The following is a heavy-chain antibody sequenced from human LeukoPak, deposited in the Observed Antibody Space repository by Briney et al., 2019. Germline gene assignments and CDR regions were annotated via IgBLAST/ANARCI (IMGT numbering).Heavy chain of an antibody. Sequence: GGSLRLSCAASGFTFSTNVMTWVRQAPGKGLEWVSSISVNGGSTYYADSVKGRFTISRDNSKNTLCLQMNSLRAEDTAIYFCAYYDSSGYYYGRLRYWGQGTPVTVSS. CDR1: GFTFSTNV. CDR2: ISVNGGST. D-gene: IGHD3-22*01. V-gene: IGHV3-23*01. CDR3: AYYDSSGYYYGRLRY. J-gene: IGHJ4*02.